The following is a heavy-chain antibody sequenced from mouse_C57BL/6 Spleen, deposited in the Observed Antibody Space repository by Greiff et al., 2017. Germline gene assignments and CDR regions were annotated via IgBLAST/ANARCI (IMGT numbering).Heavy chain of an antibody. CDR3: ARYNYYGSYYYAMDY. D-gene: IGHD1-1*01. Sequence: QVQLQQPGTELVKPGASVKLSCKASGYTFTSYWMHWVQQRPGQGLAWIGNINPSNGGTNYNVKFTSKATLTVDKSSSTAYMQLSSLTSEDSAVYYCARYNYYGSYYYAMDYRGQGTSGTVSS. J-gene: IGHJ4*01. V-gene: IGHV1-53*01. CDR2: INPSNGGT. CDR1: GYTFTSYW.